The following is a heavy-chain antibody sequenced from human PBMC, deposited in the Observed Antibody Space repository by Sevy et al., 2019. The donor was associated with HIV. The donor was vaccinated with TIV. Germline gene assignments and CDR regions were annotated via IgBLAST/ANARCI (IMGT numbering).Heavy chain of an antibody. Sequence: SQTLSLTCAISGDSVSSYRASWNWIRQSPSRGLEWLGRTCYRSKWFNDYATSVKSRITINADTSKNQFSLQLNSVTPEDTAVYYCAERTNDVYYYGMDVWAQGTTVTVSS. CDR1: GDSVSSYRAS. J-gene: IGHJ6*02. V-gene: IGHV6-1*01. CDR3: AERTNDVYYYGMDV. CDR2: TCYRSKWFN.